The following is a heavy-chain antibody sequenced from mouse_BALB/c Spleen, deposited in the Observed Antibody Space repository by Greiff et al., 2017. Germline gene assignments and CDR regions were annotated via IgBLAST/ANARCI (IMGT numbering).Heavy chain of an antibody. CDR2: IYPYNGGT. CDR3: AREWGNDGDFDY. V-gene: IGHV1S29*02. Sequence: VQLQQSGPELVKPGASVKISCKASGYTFTDYNMHWVKQSHGKSLEWIGYIYPYNGGTGYNQKFKSKATLTVDNSSSTAYMELRSLTSEDSAVYYCAREWGNDGDFDYWGQGTTLTVSS. CDR1: GYTFTDYN. D-gene: IGHD2-3*01. J-gene: IGHJ2*01.